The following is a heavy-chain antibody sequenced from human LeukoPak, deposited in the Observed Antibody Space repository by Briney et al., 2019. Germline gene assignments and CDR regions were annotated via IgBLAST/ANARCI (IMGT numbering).Heavy chain of an antibody. J-gene: IGHJ5*02. Sequence: ASVKVSCKASGYTFTSFDINWVRQATGQGLEWMGWMNPNSGNTGYAQKFQGRVTMTRNTSISTAYMELSSLRSEDTAVYYCARDLNGSYYWFDPWGQGTLVTVSS. D-gene: IGHD1-26*01. V-gene: IGHV1-8*01. CDR1: GYTFTSFD. CDR2: MNPNSGNT. CDR3: ARDLNGSYYWFDP.